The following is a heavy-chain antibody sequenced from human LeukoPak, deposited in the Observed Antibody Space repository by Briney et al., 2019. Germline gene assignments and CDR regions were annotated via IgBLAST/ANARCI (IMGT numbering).Heavy chain of an antibody. Sequence: SETLSLTCAVSGGSISSSNWWSWVRQPPGKGLEWIGEIYHSGSTNYNPSLKSRVTISVDKSKNQFSLKLSSVTAADTAVYYCAREGNSSGWYPYYLDYWGQGTLVTVSS. CDR3: AREGNSSGWYPYYLDY. CDR2: IYHSGST. CDR1: GGSISSSNW. J-gene: IGHJ4*02. D-gene: IGHD6-19*01. V-gene: IGHV4-4*02.